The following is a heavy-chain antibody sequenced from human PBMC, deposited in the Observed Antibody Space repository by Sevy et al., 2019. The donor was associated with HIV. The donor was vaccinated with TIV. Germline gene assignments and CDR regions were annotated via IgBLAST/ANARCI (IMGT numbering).Heavy chain of an antibody. J-gene: IGHJ4*02. CDR3: ASSTGVYSSGWSYPYYFDY. Sequence: GGSLRLSCAASGFTFSSYAMHWVRQAPGKGLEWVAVISYDGSNKYYADSVKGRFTISRDNSKNTRYLQMNSLRAEDTAVYYCASSTGVYSSGWSYPYYFDYWGQGTLVTVSS. CDR2: ISYDGSNK. CDR1: GFTFSSYA. D-gene: IGHD6-19*01. V-gene: IGHV3-30-3*01.